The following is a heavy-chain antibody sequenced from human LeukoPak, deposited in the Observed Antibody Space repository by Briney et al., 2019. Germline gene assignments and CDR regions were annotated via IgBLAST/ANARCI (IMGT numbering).Heavy chain of an antibody. V-gene: IGHV1-18*01. CDR1: GYTFTSYG. D-gene: IGHD5-12*01. Sequence: ASVKVSCKASGYTFTSYGISWVRQAPGQGPEWMGWISAYSTYNGNTNYAQKFQGRVTMTTDTSTSTAYMELRSLRSDDTAVYYCTRDLGQWLLTGIFFDYWGQGTLVTVSS. J-gene: IGHJ4*02. CDR3: TRDLGQWLLTGIFFDY. CDR2: ISAYSTYNGNT.